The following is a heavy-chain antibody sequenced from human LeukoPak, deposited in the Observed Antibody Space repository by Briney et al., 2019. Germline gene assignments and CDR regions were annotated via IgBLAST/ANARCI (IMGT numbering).Heavy chain of an antibody. Sequence: GASVKVSCKASGGTFSSYAISWVRQAPGQGLEWMGGFIPIFGTANYAQKFQGRVTITTDESTSTAYMELSSLRSEDTAVYYCAWGTTVVPPYYYYMDVWGKGTTVTVSS. D-gene: IGHD3-16*01. CDR1: GGTFSSYA. V-gene: IGHV1-69*05. J-gene: IGHJ6*03. CDR3: AWGTTVVPPYYYYMDV. CDR2: FIPIFGTA.